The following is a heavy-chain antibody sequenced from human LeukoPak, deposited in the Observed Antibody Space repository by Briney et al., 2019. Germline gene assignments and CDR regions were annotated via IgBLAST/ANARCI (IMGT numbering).Heavy chain of an antibody. CDR1: GGSISSGDYY. CDR2: IYYSGST. CDR3: ARESSHYDILTGYNLRGDDPYYFDY. Sequence: PSQTLSLTCTVSGGSISSGDYYWSWIRQPPGKGLEWIGYIYYSGSTYYSPSLKSRVTISVDTSKNQFSLKLSSVTAADTAVYYCARESSHYDILTGYNLRGDDPYYFDYWGQGTLVTVSS. V-gene: IGHV4-30-4*01. J-gene: IGHJ4*02. D-gene: IGHD3-9*01.